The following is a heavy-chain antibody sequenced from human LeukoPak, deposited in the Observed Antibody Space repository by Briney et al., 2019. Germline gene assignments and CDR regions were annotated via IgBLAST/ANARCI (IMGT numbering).Heavy chain of an antibody. CDR1: GVTFSNAW. D-gene: IGHD5-18*01. Sequence: PGGSLRLSCAASGVTFSNAWMSWVRQAPGKGLEWVGRIKSRTDGGTTDYAAPVKGRFTISRDDSKNTLYLQMNSLRAEDTAVYYCARNGGYSYGPFDYWGQGTLVTVSS. J-gene: IGHJ4*02. CDR3: ARNGGYSYGPFDY. V-gene: IGHV3-15*01. CDR2: IKSRTDGGTT.